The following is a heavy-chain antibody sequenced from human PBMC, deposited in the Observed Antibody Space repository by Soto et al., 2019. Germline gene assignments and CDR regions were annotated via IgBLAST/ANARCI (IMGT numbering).Heavy chain of an antibody. Sequence: TSETLSLTCTVSGGSISSSSYYWGWIRQPPGKGLEWIGSIYYSGSTYYNPSLKSRVTISVDTSKNQFSLKLSSVTAADTAVYYCASEVPAAMPAGGQKAYYYYYGMDVWGQGTTVTVSS. D-gene: IGHD2-2*01. J-gene: IGHJ6*02. V-gene: IGHV4-39*01. CDR1: GGSISSSSYY. CDR3: ASEVPAAMPAGGQKAYYYYYGMDV. CDR2: IYYSGST.